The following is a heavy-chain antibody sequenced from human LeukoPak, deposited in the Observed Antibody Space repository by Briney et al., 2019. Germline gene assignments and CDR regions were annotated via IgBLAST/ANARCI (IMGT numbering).Heavy chain of an antibody. CDR1: GFTFSSYG. Sequence: PGGSLRLSCAASGFTFSSYGMHWVRQAPGKGLEWVAVISYDGSNKYYADSVKGRFTISRDNSKNTLYLQMNSLRAEDTAVYYCGKDGVGATLPDYWGQGTLVTVSS. J-gene: IGHJ4*02. CDR3: GKDGVGATLPDY. CDR2: ISYDGSNK. V-gene: IGHV3-30*18. D-gene: IGHD1-26*01.